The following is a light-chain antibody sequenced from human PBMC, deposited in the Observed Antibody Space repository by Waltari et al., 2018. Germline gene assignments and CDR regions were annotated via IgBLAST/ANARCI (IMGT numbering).Light chain of an antibody. V-gene: IGKV2-30*02. CDR1: QGLVHQDGTVY. CDR2: KVS. J-gene: IGKJ2*01. Sequence: DVAMTQAPLSLAVTVGQPASMSCSSSQGLVHQDGTVYLNWFHQSPGQSPRRLIYKVSKRDSGVPDRFSGSGPGTDFTLKISRVEAEDVGVYYCMQGTFWPYTFGQGTKLEIK. CDR3: MQGTFWPYT.